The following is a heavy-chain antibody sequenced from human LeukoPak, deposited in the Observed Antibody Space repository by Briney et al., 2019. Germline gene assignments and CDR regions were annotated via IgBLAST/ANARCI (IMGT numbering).Heavy chain of an antibody. Sequence: GGSLRLSCAASGFTFSSYAMSWVRQAPGKGLEWVSAISGSGGSTYYADSVKGRFTISRDNSKNTLYLQMNSLRAEDTAVYYCAKPSILTGYYPSFDYWGQGTLVTVSS. CDR2: ISGSGGST. CDR3: AKPSILTGYYPSFDY. CDR1: GFTFSSYA. D-gene: IGHD3-9*01. V-gene: IGHV3-23*01. J-gene: IGHJ4*02.